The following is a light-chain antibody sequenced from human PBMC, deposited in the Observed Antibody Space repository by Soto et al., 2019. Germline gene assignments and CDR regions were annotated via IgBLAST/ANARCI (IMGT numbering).Light chain of an antibody. Sequence: DVQMTQYPATLSGSVGDRVTITFRASQSITTWLAWYQQRPGKAPKLLIYDASSLESGVPSRFSGSGSGTEFTLTISSLQPDDFATYYCQQYNSYSPEGTFGQGTKVAIK. V-gene: IGKV1-5*01. J-gene: IGKJ1*01. CDR3: QQYNSYSPEGT. CDR2: DAS. CDR1: QSITTW.